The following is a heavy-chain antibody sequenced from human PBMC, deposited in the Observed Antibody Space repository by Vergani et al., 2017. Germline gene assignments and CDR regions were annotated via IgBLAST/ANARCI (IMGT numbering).Heavy chain of an antibody. J-gene: IGHJ2*01. D-gene: IGHD6-13*01. CDR3: AKDHSSSWYDWYFDL. V-gene: IGHV3-9*01. Sequence: EVQLVESGGGLVQPGRSLRLSCAASGFTFDDYAMHWVRQAPGKGLEWVSGISWNSGSIGYAVSVKGRFTISRDNAKNSLYLQMNSLRAEDTALYYCAKDHSSSWYDWYFDLWGRGTLVTVSS. CDR1: GFTFDDYA. CDR2: ISWNSGSI.